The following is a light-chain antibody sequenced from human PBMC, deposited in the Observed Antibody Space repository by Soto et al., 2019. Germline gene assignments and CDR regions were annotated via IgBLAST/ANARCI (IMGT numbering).Light chain of an antibody. J-gene: IGKJ2*03. Sequence: EIVMTQSPATLSVSPGERATLSCRASQGVSSYLAWYQQKPGQPPRVLIYGASTRATGVPARFSGSGSGTEFTLTITSLQSEDFAGYYCQQYNNWPMYSFGQGTKVEIK. CDR3: QQYNNWPMYS. V-gene: IGKV3-15*01. CDR2: GAS. CDR1: QGVSSY.